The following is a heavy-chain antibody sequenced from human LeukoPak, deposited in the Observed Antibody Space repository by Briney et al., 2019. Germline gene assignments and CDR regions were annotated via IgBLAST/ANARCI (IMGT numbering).Heavy chain of an antibody. Sequence: AASVKVSCKASGYTFTSYDINWVRQAPGQGLEWMGWMHPNSGNTGYAQKFQGRVTITRNTSISTAYMELSSLRSEDTAVYYCARVVSGYDHVGAWYYYYYMCVWGKGTTVTVSS. CDR3: ARVVSGYDHVGAWYYYYYMCV. V-gene: IGHV1-8*03. D-gene: IGHD5-12*01. CDR1: GYTFTSYD. CDR2: MHPNSGNT. J-gene: IGHJ6*03.